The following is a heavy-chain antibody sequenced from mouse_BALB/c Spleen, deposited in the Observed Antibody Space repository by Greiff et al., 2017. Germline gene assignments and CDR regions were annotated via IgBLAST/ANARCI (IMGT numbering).Heavy chain of an antibody. CDR1: GFNIKDTY. CDR3: ARARDGSSNFDY. J-gene: IGHJ2*01. Sequence: EVQLQQSGAELVKPGASVTLSCTASGFNIKDTYMHWVKQRPEQGLEWIGRIDPANGNTKYDPKFQDKATITADTSSNTAYLQLSSLTSEDTAVYYWARARDGSSNFDYWGQGTTLTVSA. D-gene: IGHD1-1*01. CDR2: IDPANGNT. V-gene: IGHV14-3*02.